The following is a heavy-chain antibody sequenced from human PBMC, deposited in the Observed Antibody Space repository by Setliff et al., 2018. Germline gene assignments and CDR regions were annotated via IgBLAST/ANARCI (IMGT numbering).Heavy chain of an antibody. Sequence: ASVKVSCKASGYTFTGYYMHWVRQAPGQGLEWMGWINPNSGGTNYAQKFQGRVTMTRDTSISTAYMELSRLRSDDTAVYFCARDWGGGYCTNGVCYLGAFDIWGQGTMVTVSS. V-gene: IGHV1-2*02. D-gene: IGHD2-8*01. CDR1: GYTFTGYY. J-gene: IGHJ3*02. CDR2: INPNSGGT. CDR3: ARDWGGGYCTNGVCYLGAFDI.